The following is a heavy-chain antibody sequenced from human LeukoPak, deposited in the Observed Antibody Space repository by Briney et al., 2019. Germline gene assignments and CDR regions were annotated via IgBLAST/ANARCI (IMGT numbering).Heavy chain of an antibody. CDR2: INHSGST. Sequence: GSLRLSCAASGFTFSTYEINWVRQAPGKGLEWIGEINHSGSTNYNPSLKSRVTISVDTSKNQFSLKLSSVTAADTAVYYCARRVTRGTKGRPGRIDYWGQGTLVTVSS. D-gene: IGHD4-11*01. J-gene: IGHJ4*02. V-gene: IGHV4-34*01. CDR3: ARRVTRGTKGRPGRIDY. CDR1: GFTFSTYE.